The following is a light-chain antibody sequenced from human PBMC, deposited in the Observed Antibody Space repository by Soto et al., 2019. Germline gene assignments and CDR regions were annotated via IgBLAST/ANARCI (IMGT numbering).Light chain of an antibody. CDR1: SSNIGSNT. CDR2: SND. CDR3: AALDGSLNGWV. V-gene: IGLV1-44*01. J-gene: IGLJ2*01. Sequence: QSVLTQAPSASGTPGQRVTISCSGSSSNIGSNTVSWYQQVPGTAPKLLIYSNDQRPSGVPDRFSGSKSGTSASLAIGGLQSEDEADYYCAALDGSLNGWVFGGGTKVTVL.